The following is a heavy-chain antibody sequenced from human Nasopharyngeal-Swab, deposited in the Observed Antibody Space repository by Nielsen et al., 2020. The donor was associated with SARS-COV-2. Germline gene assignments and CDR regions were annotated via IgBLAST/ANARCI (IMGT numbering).Heavy chain of an antibody. Sequence: SLKISCAVSGFTFRTHGMHWVRQAPGKGLKWVAVIWTDGSDIYYADSVKGRVTISRDNSKNTLYLQMNSLRPEDTAVYYCARNGLTNNYFYMDVWGKGTTVSVSS. CDR1: GFTFRTHG. CDR2: IWTDGSDI. D-gene: IGHD1-1*01. CDR3: ARNGLTNNYFYMDV. J-gene: IGHJ6*03. V-gene: IGHV3-33*01.